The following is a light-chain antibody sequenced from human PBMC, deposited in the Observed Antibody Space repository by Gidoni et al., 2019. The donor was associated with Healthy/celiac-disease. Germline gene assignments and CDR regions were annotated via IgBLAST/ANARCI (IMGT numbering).Light chain of an antibody. V-gene: IGKV1-39*01. CDR1: QSISSY. Sequence: DIQMTQSPSSLSASVGDRVTITCRASQSISSYLNWYQQKPGKAPKLLIYAASSLQSGVPSRFSGIGSWTDFTLTISSLQPEDFATYYCQQSYSTLITFGQGTRLEIK. CDR3: QQSYSTLIT. CDR2: AAS. J-gene: IGKJ5*01.